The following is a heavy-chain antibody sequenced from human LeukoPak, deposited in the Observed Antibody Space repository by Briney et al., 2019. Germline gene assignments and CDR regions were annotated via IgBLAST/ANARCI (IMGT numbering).Heavy chain of an antibody. D-gene: IGHD3-22*01. CDR2: IRSKAYGGRT. CDR1: GFTFGDYA. J-gene: IGHJ3*02. CDR3: TRVQPYYYDSSGYYRDAFDI. V-gene: IGHV3-49*04. Sequence: GGSLRLSCTASGFTFGDYAMSWVRQAPGKGLEWVGFIRSKAYGGRTEYAASVKGRFTISRDDSKSIAYLQMNSLKTEDTAVYYCTRVQPYYYDSSGYYRDAFDIWGQGTMVTVSS.